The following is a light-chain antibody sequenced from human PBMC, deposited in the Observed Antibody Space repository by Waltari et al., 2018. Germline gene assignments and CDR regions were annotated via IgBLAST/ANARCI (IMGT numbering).Light chain of an antibody. J-gene: IGKJ1*01. CDR1: QSVSRA. Sequence: EIVLTQSPGTLSLSPGERATLSCRASQSVSRALAWYQQNPGQAPRLLIYGASNRATGIPDGFSGSGSGTDFSLIISRLEPEDFAVCYCQHYVSLPVTFGQGTKVEIK. V-gene: IGKV3-20*01. CDR3: QHYVSLPVT. CDR2: GAS.